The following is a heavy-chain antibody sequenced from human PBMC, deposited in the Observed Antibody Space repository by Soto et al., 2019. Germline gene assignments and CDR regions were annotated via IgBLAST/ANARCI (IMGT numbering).Heavy chain of an antibody. D-gene: IGHD6-13*01. J-gene: IGHJ4*02. V-gene: IGHV3-72*01. CDR3: ARGRTADHTWDFDY. CDR1: GFTLSDHY. Sequence: EVQLVESGGGLVQPGGSLRLSCEASGFTLSDHYMDWVRQAPGKGLEWVGRSRNSAYSYTTEYAASVTGRFTVSRDDSRNSLYLQMNNLKSDDTVVYYCARGRTADHTWDFDYWGQGTLVTVSS. CDR2: SRNSAYSYTT.